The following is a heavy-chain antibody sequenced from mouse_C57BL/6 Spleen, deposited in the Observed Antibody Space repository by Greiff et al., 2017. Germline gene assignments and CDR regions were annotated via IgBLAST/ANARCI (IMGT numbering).Heavy chain of an antibody. Sequence: EVMLVESGGGLVKPGGSLKLSCAASGFTFSSYAMSWVRQTPEKRLEWVATISDGGSYTYYPDNVKGRFTISRDNAKNNLYLQMSHLKSEDTAMYYCARRGGSTHFDYWGQGTTLTVSS. CDR3: ARRGGSTHFDY. CDR2: ISDGGSYT. CDR1: GFTFSSYA. J-gene: IGHJ2*01. V-gene: IGHV5-4*03. D-gene: IGHD1-1*01.